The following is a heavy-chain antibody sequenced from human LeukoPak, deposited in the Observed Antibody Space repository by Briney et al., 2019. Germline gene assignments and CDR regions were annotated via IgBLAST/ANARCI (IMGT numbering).Heavy chain of an antibody. Sequence: SETLSFTCTVSGGSISSYYWSWIRQPPGKGLEWIGYIYHSGSTYYNPSLKSRVTISVDRSKNQFSLKLSSVTAADTAVYYCARAKAAAGSGALGDYWGQGTLVTVSS. V-gene: IGHV4-59*12. J-gene: IGHJ4*02. CDR3: ARAKAAAGSGALGDY. CDR2: IYHSGST. CDR1: GGSISSYY. D-gene: IGHD6-13*01.